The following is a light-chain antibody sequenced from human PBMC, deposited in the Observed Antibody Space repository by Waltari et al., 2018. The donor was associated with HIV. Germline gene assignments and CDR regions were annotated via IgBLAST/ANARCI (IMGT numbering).Light chain of an antibody. Sequence: SYELTQPPSVSVSPGQTANITCFGDTVPKQYIFWHQQKPGQAPVLVIYKDTQRPSGIPERFSGSSSGTTVTLTISGVQAEDEADYYCQSADRGGPWVFGGGTKLTVL. V-gene: IGLV3-25*03. CDR1: TVPKQY. CDR2: KDT. J-gene: IGLJ3*02. CDR3: QSADRGGPWV.